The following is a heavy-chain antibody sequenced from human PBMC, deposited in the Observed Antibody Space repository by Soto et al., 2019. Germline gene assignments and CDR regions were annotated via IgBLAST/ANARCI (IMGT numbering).Heavy chain of an antibody. J-gene: IGHJ6*02. CDR3: GREAIVVVPAAHSYYYYGMDV. CDR2: IYYSGST. Sequence: SETLSLTCTVSGGSISSYYWSWIRQPPGKGLEWIGYIYYSGSTNYNPSLKSRVTISVDTSKNQFSLKLSSVTAADTAVYYCGREAIVVVPAAHSYYYYGMDVWGQGTTVTVSS. V-gene: IGHV4-59*01. CDR1: GGSISSYY. D-gene: IGHD2-2*01.